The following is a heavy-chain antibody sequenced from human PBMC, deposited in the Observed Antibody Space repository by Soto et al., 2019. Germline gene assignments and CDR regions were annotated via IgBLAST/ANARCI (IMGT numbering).Heavy chain of an antibody. V-gene: IGHV4-4*07. CDR1: GGSISTHY. CDR2: ISTTGGT. CDR3: ARVWYSKTGGLDP. D-gene: IGHD1-26*01. J-gene: IGHJ5*02. Sequence: PSETLSLTCSVSGGSISTHYWSWFRQSAGKALERIGHISTTGGTNYNPSLKSRVTMSVDTAGKAFSLQLASVTAADTAVYYCARVWYSKTGGLDPWGQGVLVTVSS.